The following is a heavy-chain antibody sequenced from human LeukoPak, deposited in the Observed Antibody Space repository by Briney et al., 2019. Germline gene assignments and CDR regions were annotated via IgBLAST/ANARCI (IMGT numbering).Heavy chain of an antibody. CDR3: ARGRLERRRRNYYYYYMDV. D-gene: IGHD1-1*01. Sequence: GASVKVSCKASGYTFTSYDINWVRQATGQGLEWMGWMNPNSGNTGYAQKFQGRVTITRNTSISTAYMELSSLRSEDTAVYYCARGRLERRRRNYYYYYMDVWGKGTTVTVSS. V-gene: IGHV1-8*03. CDR1: GYTFTSYD. J-gene: IGHJ6*03. CDR2: MNPNSGNT.